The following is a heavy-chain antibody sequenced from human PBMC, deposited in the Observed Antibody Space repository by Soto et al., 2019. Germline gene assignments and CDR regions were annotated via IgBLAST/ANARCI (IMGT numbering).Heavy chain of an antibody. V-gene: IGHV3-30*18. J-gene: IGHJ4*02. Sequence: VQVVESGGGVVQPGRSLRLSCEASGFTFSSYGMHWVRQAPGKGLEWVAVISYDGSNKYYTDSVKGRFTISRDNSKNTLYLQMNSLRAEDTAVYYCAKDRGSSWYGDLDSWGQGTLVTVSS. CDR2: ISYDGSNK. CDR1: GFTFSSYG. CDR3: AKDRGSSWYGDLDS. D-gene: IGHD6-13*01.